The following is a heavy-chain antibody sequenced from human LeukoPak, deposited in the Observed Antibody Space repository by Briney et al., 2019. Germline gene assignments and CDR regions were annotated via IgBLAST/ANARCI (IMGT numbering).Heavy chain of an antibody. Sequence: QPGRSLRLSCTASGFTFGNYAVTWVRQAPGKGLEWVGVIRSKPYGGTVEYAASVQGRFTISRDDSKTIAYLEMNSLKTEDTAVYYCSRYGFVGADFDYWGRGTQVTVSS. D-gene: IGHD1-26*01. CDR2: IRSKPYGGTV. CDR1: GFTFGNYA. CDR3: SRYGFVGADFDY. J-gene: IGHJ4*02. V-gene: IGHV3-49*04.